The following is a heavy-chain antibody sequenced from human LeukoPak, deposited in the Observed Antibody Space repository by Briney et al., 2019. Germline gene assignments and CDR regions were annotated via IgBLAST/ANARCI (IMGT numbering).Heavy chain of an antibody. D-gene: IGHD3-9*01. J-gene: IGHJ4*02. CDR1: GGSISSGSYY. CDR2: IYTSGST. Sequence: SQTLSLTCTVSGGSISSGSYYWSWIRQPAGKGLEWIGRIYTSGSTNYNPSLKSRVTISVDTSTNQFSLKLSSVTAADTAVYYCARAYYDILTGYYPFDYWGQGTLVTVSS. V-gene: IGHV4-61*02. CDR3: ARAYYDILTGYYPFDY.